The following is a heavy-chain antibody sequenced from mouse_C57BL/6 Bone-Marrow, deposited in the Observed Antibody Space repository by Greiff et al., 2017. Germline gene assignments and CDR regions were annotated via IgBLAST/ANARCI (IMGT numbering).Heavy chain of an antibody. J-gene: IGHJ4*01. CDR3: ARRGDVYAMDY. CDR1: GYSITSGYY. V-gene: IGHV3-6*01. CDR2: ISYDGSN. Sequence: EVQLQQSGPGLVKPSQSLSLTCSVTGYSITSGYYWNWIRQFPGNKLEWMGYISYDGSNNYNPSLKNRISITRDTSKNQFFLKLNSVTTEDTATYYCARRGDVYAMDYWGQGTSVTVSS.